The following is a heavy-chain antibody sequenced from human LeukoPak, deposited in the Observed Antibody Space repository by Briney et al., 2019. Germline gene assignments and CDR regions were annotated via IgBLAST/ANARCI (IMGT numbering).Heavy chain of an antibody. V-gene: IGHV4-39*07. CDR1: GGSISSISYN. D-gene: IGHD1-26*01. CDR3: ARLASGSYGPLTPFDY. Sequence: VKPSETLSITCTVSGGSISSISYNWDWIRQPPGKGLEWIGSIYYSGSTSYNPSLKSRVTISVDTSKNQFSLRLSSVTAADTAVYYSARLASGSYGPLTPFDYWGQGTLVTVSS. J-gene: IGHJ4*02. CDR2: IYYSGST.